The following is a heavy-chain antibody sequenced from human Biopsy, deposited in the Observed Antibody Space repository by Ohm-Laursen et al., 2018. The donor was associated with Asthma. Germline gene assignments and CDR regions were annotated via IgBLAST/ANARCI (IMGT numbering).Heavy chain of an antibody. J-gene: IGHJ6*02. D-gene: IGHD3-10*01. CDR1: GYTFNSAG. Sequence: ASVKVSCKTSGYTFNSAGINWVRQAPGQGLEWMGWISVYNGNTKVAQKLQDRVTMITDTSTSTAYMELRSLRSDDTAVYFCARAVDYSHYYGIDVWGQGTTVTVS. CDR3: ARAVDYSHYYGIDV. CDR2: ISVYNGNT. V-gene: IGHV1-18*01.